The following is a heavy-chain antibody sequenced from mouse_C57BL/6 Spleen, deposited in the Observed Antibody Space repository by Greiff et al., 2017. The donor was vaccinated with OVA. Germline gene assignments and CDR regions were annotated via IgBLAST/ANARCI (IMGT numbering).Heavy chain of an antibody. D-gene: IGHD2-5*01. CDR3: AREVTTNAMDY. CDR2: ISDGGSYT. Sequence: EVQRVESGGGLVKPGGSLKLSCAASGFTFSSYAMSWVRQTPEKRLAWVATISDGGSYTYYPDNVKGRFTISRDNAKNNLYLQMSHLKAEDTAMYYCAREVTTNAMDYWGQGTSVTVSS. CDR1: GFTFSSYA. V-gene: IGHV5-4*01. J-gene: IGHJ4*01.